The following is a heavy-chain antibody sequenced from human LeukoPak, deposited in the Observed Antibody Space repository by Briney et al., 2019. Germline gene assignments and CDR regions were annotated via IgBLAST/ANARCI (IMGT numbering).Heavy chain of an antibody. CDR1: GYTFTSYG. Sequence: GASVKVSCKASGYTFTSYGITWVRQAPGQGLEWMGWINAYNGNINYAQKVQGRVTMTTDTSTSTAYMELRSLRSDDTALYYCARDNSVRDEAWWFNPWGQGTLATVSS. D-gene: IGHD5-24*01. V-gene: IGHV1-18*01. CDR3: ARDNSVRDEAWWFNP. CDR2: INAYNGNI. J-gene: IGHJ5*02.